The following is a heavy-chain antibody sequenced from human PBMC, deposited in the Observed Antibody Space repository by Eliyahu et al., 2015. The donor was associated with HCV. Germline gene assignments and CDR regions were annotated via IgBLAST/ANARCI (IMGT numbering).Heavy chain of an antibody. CDR2: IYYSGGT. CDR3: AREVGGDPYPYFDY. D-gene: IGHD2-21*02. CDR1: GGSVSSGSYY. V-gene: IGHV4-61*01. J-gene: IGHJ4*02. Sequence: QVQLQESGPGLVKPSETLSLTCTVSGGSVSSGSYYWSWIRQPPGKGLEWIGYIYYSGGTNYNPSLKSRVTISVDTSKNQFSLKLSSVTAADTAVYYCAREVGGDPYPYFDYWGQGTLVTVSS.